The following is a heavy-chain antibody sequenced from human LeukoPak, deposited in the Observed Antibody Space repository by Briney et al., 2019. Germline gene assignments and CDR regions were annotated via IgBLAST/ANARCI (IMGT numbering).Heavy chain of an antibody. CDR3: AISPYNWNYLY. D-gene: IGHD1-7*01. V-gene: IGHV4-4*09. CDR1: GGSLSGYY. CDR2: IYTSGST. J-gene: IGHJ4*02. Sequence: SETLSLTCTVSGGSLSGYYWSWIRQPPGKGLEWIGYIYTSGSTSVNPSLKSRVTISVDTSKNQFSLQLTSVTAADTAVYYCAISPYNWNYLYWGQGTLVTVSS.